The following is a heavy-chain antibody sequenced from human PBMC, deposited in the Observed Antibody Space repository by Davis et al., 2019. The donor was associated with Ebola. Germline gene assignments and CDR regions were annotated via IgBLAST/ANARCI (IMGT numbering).Heavy chain of an antibody. CDR2: ISSSSSYI. V-gene: IGHV3-21*01. J-gene: IGHJ6*02. D-gene: IGHD6-13*01. Sequence: GESLKISCAASGFTFSSYSMNWVRQAPGKGLEWVSSISSSSSYIYYADSVKGRFTISRDNAKNSLYLQMNSLRAEDTAVYYCARDMSSSSSLYYYYGMDVWGQGTTVTVSS. CDR3: ARDMSSSSSLYYYYGMDV. CDR1: GFTFSSYS.